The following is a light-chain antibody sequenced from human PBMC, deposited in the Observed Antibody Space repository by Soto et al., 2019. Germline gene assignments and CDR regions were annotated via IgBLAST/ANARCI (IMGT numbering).Light chain of an antibody. CDR2: EIS. CDR3: NSYTSSTTLPYV. CDR1: SSGVGGYDY. Sequence: QSVLTQPASVSGSPGQSITISCTGSSSGVGGYDYVSWYQQHPGKAPKLIIYEISHRPLGVSNRFSGSKSGNTASLTISGLQAEDEADYYCNSYTSSTTLPYVFGTGTKVTVL. J-gene: IGLJ1*01. V-gene: IGLV2-14*03.